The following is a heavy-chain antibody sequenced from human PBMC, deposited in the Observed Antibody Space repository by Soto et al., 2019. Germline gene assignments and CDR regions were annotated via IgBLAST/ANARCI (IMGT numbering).Heavy chain of an antibody. V-gene: IGHV3-23*01. Sequence: EVQLLESGGDLVQPGGSLRLSCAASGFIFSNYAMSWFRQAPGKGLEWVSAISGSAINTYYADSVRGRFTISRDNSKNTLYLQMNHLRAEDTAVYSCAKGQGYYYDASGYTFDYWGQGTLVTVSS. CDR3: AKGQGYYYDASGYTFDY. CDR1: GFIFSNYA. CDR2: ISGSAINT. D-gene: IGHD3-22*01. J-gene: IGHJ4*02.